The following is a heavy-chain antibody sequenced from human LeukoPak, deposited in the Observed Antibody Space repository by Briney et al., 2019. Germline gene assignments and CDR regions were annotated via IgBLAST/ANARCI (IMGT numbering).Heavy chain of an antibody. CDR2: INHSGST. J-gene: IGHJ3*02. CDR3: ARQRIFGVYDAFDI. Sequence: SETLSLTCAVYGGSFSGYYWSWIRQPPGKGLEWIGEINHSGSTNYNPSLKSRVTISVDTSKNQFSLKLSSVTAADTAVYYCARQRIFGVYDAFDIWGQGTMVTVSS. CDR1: GGSFSGYY. D-gene: IGHD3-3*01. V-gene: IGHV4-34*01.